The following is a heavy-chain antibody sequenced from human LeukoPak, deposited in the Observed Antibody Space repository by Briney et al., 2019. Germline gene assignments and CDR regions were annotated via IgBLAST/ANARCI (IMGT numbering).Heavy chain of an antibody. Sequence: PSETLSLTCTVSGGSISSYYWSWIRQPPGKGLEWIGYIYYSGSTNYNPSLKSRVTISVDTSKNQFSLKLSSVTAADTAVYYCARVYTTTHDFDYWGQGTLVTVSS. CDR1: GGSISSYY. V-gene: IGHV4-59*01. CDR2: IYYSGST. CDR3: ARVYTTTHDFDY. D-gene: IGHD5-12*01. J-gene: IGHJ4*02.